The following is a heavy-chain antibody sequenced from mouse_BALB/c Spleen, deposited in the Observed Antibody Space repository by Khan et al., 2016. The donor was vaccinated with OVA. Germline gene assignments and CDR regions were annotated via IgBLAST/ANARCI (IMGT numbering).Heavy chain of an antibody. J-gene: IGHJ4*01. D-gene: IGHD2-3*01. CDR2: IWGDGNT. CDR3: AKFDGIFYARDY. CDR1: GFSLTSYG. Sequence: QIQLVQSGPGLVAPSQSLSITCTVSGFSLTSYGVNWVRQPPGKGLEWLGVIWGDGNTNYHSALISRLSISKDNSKSQVFLKLNSLQTDDTATYYCAKFDGIFYARDYWGQGTSVTVSS. V-gene: IGHV2-3*01.